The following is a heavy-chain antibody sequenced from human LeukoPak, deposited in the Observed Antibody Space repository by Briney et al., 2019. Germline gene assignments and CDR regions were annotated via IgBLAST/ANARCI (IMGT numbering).Heavy chain of an antibody. V-gene: IGHV3-30*04. Sequence: GGSLRLSCAASGFTFSNDAMHWVRQAPGKGLEWVAVIAYDGSFKHYTDSVKGRFTISRDNSKNTLFLQMNSLRVEDSAVYYCATEGFLRSDTSSSGFDSWGQGTLVTVSS. D-gene: IGHD6-6*01. J-gene: IGHJ4*02. CDR1: GFTFSNDA. CDR2: IAYDGSFK. CDR3: ATEGFLRSDTSSSGFDS.